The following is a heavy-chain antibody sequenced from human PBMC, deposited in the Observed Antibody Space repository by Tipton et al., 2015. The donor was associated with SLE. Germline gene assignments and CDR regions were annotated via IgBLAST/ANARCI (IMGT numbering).Heavy chain of an antibody. CDR3: AGRPASSSTHWYFDL. V-gene: IGHV4-31*03. CDR2: IYYSGSS. Sequence: TLSLTCTVSDGSISTDGYFWSWIRRRPGTGLEWIGYIYYSGSSYYSPSLESRITLSVDTSENQFSLNLRSVTVADTAVYYCAGRPASSSTHWYFDLWGRGTLVTVSS. J-gene: IGHJ2*01. CDR1: DGSISTDGYF. D-gene: IGHD6-13*01.